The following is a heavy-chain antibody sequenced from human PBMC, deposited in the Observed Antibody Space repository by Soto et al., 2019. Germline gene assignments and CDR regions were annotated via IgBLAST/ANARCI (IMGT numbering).Heavy chain of an antibody. V-gene: IGHV5-51*01. J-gene: IGHJ4*02. D-gene: IGHD2-21*01. CDR1: GYSFTSYW. CDR2: IYPGDADT. CDR3: ARLGGGGQYDFDY. Sequence: PGGSLKIFCRGSGYSFTSYWIGWVRQMPGKGREWMGIIYPGDADTRYSTSVQSEVTTSADKTISTADLQWSSLKASDTAMYYCARLGGGGQYDFDYWGQGTLVTVSS.